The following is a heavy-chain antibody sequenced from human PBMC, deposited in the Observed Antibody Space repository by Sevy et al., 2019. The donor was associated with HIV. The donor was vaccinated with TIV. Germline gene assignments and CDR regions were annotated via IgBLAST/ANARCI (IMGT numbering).Heavy chain of an antibody. CDR3: ARGASGYYYFDY. V-gene: IGHV4-4*07. CDR1: AGSISSSY. CDR2: IYSSGNT. D-gene: IGHD5-12*01. Sequence: SETLSLTCTVSAGSISSSYWSWIRQPAGKGLEWIGPIYSSGNTNYNPSLKSRVTMSVDTSKNQFSLKLSSVTAADTAVYHCARGASGYYYFDYWGQGTLVTVSS. J-gene: IGHJ4*02.